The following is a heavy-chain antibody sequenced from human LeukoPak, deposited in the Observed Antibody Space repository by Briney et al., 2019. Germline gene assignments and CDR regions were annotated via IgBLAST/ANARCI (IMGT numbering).Heavy chain of an antibody. CDR1: GFTFSSYE. V-gene: IGHV3-48*03. D-gene: IGHD3-10*01. CDR2: ISSSGSII. J-gene: IGHJ4*02. Sequence: GGSLRLSCAASGFTFSSYEMNWVRQAPGEGLEWVSYISSSGSIIYYADSGKGRFTISRDNAKNSLYLQMNSLRAEDTAVYYCARGWRYYGSGSYFDYWGQGTLVTVSS. CDR3: ARGWRYYGSGSYFDY.